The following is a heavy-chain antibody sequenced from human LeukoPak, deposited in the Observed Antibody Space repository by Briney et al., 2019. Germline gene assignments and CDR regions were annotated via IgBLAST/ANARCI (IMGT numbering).Heavy chain of an antibody. D-gene: IGHD6-19*01. Sequence: GGSLRLSCAASGFTFSDYYMSWIRQAPGKGLEWVSYISSSGSTIYYADSVKGRFTISRDNAKNSLYLQMNGLRAEDTAVYYCARAPYSSGWYGKGYYFDYWGQGTLVTVSS. CDR2: ISSSGSTI. CDR1: GFTFSDYY. J-gene: IGHJ4*02. CDR3: ARAPYSSGWYGKGYYFDY. V-gene: IGHV3-11*04.